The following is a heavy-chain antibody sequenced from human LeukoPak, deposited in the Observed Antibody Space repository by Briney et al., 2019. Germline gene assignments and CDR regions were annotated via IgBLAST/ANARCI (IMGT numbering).Heavy chain of an antibody. CDR1: GGSISSSSYY. V-gene: IGHV4-39*01. J-gene: IGHJ3*02. D-gene: IGHD3-22*01. Sequence: SETLSLTCTVSGGSISSSSYYWGWIRQPPGKGLEWIGSIYYSGSTYYNPSLKSRATISVDTSKNQFSLKLGSVTAADTAVYYCARRTSPYYYDSSGLSDDAFDIWGQGTMVTVSS. CDR2: IYYSGST. CDR3: ARRTSPYYYDSSGLSDDAFDI.